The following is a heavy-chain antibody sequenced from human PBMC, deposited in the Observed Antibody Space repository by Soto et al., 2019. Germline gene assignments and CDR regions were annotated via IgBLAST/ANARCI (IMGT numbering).Heavy chain of an antibody. V-gene: IGHV3-30-3*01. CDR1: GFTFSSYA. D-gene: IGHD6-6*01. Sequence: QVQLVESGGGVVQPGRSLRLSCAASGFTFSSYAMHWVRQAPGKGLEWVAVISYDGSNKYYADSVKSRFTISRDNSKNTLYLQMNSLRAEDTAVYYCARWDEAALAYWGQGTLVTVSS. J-gene: IGHJ4*02. CDR3: ARWDEAALAY. CDR2: ISYDGSNK.